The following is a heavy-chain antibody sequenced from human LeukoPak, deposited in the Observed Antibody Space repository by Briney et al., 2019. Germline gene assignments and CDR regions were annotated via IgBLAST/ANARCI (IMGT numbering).Heavy chain of an antibody. J-gene: IGHJ4*02. Sequence: SETLSLTCTVSGGSISSYYWSWIRQPPGKGLEWIGYIYYSGSTNYNPSLKSRVTISVDTSKNQFSLKLSSVTAADTAVYYCARKEGSSWTYFDYWGQGTLVTVSS. CDR1: GGSISSYY. CDR2: IYYSGST. CDR3: ARKEGSSWTYFDY. V-gene: IGHV4-59*01. D-gene: IGHD6-13*01.